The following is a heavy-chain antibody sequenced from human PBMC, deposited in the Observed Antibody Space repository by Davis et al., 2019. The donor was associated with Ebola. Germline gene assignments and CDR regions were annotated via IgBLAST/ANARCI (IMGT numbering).Heavy chain of an antibody. CDR3: ARLRRDAFDI. J-gene: IGHJ3*02. CDR2: THYSGST. V-gene: IGHV4-59*08. CDR1: GGSTSSYF. Sequence: SETLSLTCSVSGGSTSSYFWSWPRPPPGKGLEWIGHTHYSGSTNLKPSLKSRVTISVDTSKNQFSLKLSSVTAADTAVYYCARLRRDAFDIWDQGTMITVSS.